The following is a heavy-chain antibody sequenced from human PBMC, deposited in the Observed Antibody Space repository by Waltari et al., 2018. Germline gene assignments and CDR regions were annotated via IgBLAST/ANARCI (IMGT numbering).Heavy chain of an antibody. Sequence: QVQLQESGPGLVKPSETLSLTCTVSGGSISSYYWSWIRQPPGKGLEWIGYIYYSGSPNYNPSLKSRVTISVDTSKNQFSLKLSSVTAADTAVYYCARYSPYCSSTSCYVDYWGQGTLVTVSS. J-gene: IGHJ4*02. V-gene: IGHV4-59*01. CDR2: IYYSGSP. CDR1: GGSISSYY. CDR3: ARYSPYCSSTSCYVDY. D-gene: IGHD2-2*01.